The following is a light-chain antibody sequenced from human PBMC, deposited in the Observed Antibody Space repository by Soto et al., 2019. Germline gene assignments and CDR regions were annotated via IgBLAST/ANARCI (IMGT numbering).Light chain of an antibody. CDR1: SSNIGAGYD. J-gene: IGLJ2*01. CDR2: SNS. Sequence: QPVLTQPPSVSGAPGQRVTISCTGSSSNIGAGYDVHWYQQHPGTAPKLLIYSNSNRPSGVPDRFSGSKSGTSASLAITGLQAEDEADYYCQSYDSSLRGPVVFGGGTKLTVL. CDR3: QSYDSSLRGPVV. V-gene: IGLV1-40*01.